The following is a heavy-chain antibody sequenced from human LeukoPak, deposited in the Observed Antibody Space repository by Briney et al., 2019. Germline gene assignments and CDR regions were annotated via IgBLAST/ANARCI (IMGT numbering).Heavy chain of an antibody. V-gene: IGHV4-59*01. D-gene: IGHD1-26*01. J-gene: IGHJ6*02. CDR3: ASSIVGATTSGYYYYGMDV. CDR2: IYYSGST. CDR1: GGSTSSYY. Sequence: SETLSLTCTVSGGSTSSYYWSWIRQPPGKGLEWIGYIYYSGSTNYNPSLKSRVTISVDTSKNQFSLKLSSVTAADTAVYYCASSIVGATTSGYYYYGMDVWGQGTTVTVSS.